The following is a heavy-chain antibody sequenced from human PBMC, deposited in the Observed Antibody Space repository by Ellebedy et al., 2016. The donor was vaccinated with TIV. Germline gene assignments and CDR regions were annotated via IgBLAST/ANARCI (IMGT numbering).Heavy chain of an antibody. V-gene: IGHV3-43*01. CDR2: ISWNGDKT. J-gene: IGHJ5*02. D-gene: IGHD2-2*01. Sequence: GGSLRLXCTTSGFSFADHTMHWVRQIPGKGLEWVSLISWNGDKTHYAESVKGRFTISRDNNKDSLYLQMSSLRSEDSAFYFCAKLIGVVSWGQGTLVTVSS. CDR3: AKLIGVVS. CDR1: GFSFADHT.